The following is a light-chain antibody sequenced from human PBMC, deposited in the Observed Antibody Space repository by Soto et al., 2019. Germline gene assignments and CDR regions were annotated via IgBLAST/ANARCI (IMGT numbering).Light chain of an antibody. CDR2: GAS. V-gene: IGKV3-15*01. J-gene: IGKJ5*01. CDR3: QQYNNWPPIT. CDR1: QSVSSGY. Sequence: EIVLTQSPATLSLSPGERATLSCRASQSVSSGYLVWYQQKPGQAPRLLIYGASTRATGIPARFSGSGSGTEFTLTISSLQSEDFAVYYCQQYNNWPPITFGQGTRLEIK.